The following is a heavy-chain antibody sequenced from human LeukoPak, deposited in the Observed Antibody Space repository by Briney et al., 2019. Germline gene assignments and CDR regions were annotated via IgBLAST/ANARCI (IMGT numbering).Heavy chain of an antibody. Sequence: ASVKVSCKASGYTFTSYGISWVRQAPGQGLEWMGWISAYNGNTNYAQKFQGRVTMTRDTSISTAYMELSRLRSDDTAVYYCARVWYSSGWQSFDYWGQGTLVTVSS. CDR2: ISAYNGNT. CDR3: ARVWYSSGWQSFDY. CDR1: GYTFTSYG. J-gene: IGHJ4*02. D-gene: IGHD6-19*01. V-gene: IGHV1-18*01.